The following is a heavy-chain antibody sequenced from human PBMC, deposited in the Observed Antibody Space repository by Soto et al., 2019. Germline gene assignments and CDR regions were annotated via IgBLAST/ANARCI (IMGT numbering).Heavy chain of an antibody. CDR3: AKDLARQLAYWLDP. Sequence: ASVKVSCKASGYTFTSYYMHWVRQAPGQGLEWMGWINAHSCGIEYAQNFQGRVTLTRDTSTATASLTPTSMKSDDTALYYCAKDLARQLAYWLDPWGQGTQVTVSS. J-gene: IGHJ5*02. V-gene: IGHV1-2*02. CDR1: GYTFTSYY. CDR2: INAHSCGI. D-gene: IGHD6-6*01.